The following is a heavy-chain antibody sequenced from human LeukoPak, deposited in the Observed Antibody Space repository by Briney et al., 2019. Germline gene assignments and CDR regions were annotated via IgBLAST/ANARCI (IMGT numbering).Heavy chain of an antibody. CDR1: GGSISSSGYY. Sequence: PSETLSLTCTVSGGSISSSGYYWAWIRQPPGKGLEWIGCIYSSGSTHYNPSLMSRVTISVDTSKNQFSLKLSSVTAADTAVYYCARRGGVYLDYWGQGTLVTVSS. CDR2: IYSSGST. D-gene: IGHD3-10*01. J-gene: IGHJ4*02. V-gene: IGHV4-39*01. CDR3: ARRGGVYLDY.